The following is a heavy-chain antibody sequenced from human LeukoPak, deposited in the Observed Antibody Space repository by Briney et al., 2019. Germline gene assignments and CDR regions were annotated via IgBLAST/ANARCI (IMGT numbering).Heavy chain of an antibody. Sequence: ASVKVSCKASAYTFTACYIHWVRQAPGQGLEWMGWINPNTGDTDYAQKFQGRVTMTRDTSISTAYMELSRLRSDDTAVYYCARDRSPLTGDYRGRGFGYWGQGTLVTVSS. J-gene: IGHJ4*02. CDR2: INPNTGDT. V-gene: IGHV1-2*02. D-gene: IGHD4-17*01. CDR1: AYTFTACY. CDR3: ARDRSPLTGDYRGRGFGY.